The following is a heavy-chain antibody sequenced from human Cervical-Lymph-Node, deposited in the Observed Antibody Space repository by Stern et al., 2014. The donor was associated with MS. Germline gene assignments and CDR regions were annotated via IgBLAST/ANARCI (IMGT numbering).Heavy chain of an antibody. CDR1: GYTFTSYG. Sequence: VQLVESGAEVKKPGASVKVSCKASGYTFTSYGISWVRQAPGQGLEWMGVISGYKGNTNYAQKLKGRVTMTTDTSTSTAYMELRSLRSDDTAVYYCAREEYYMLENCVMDVWGQGTTVTVSS. CDR2: ISGYKGNT. V-gene: IGHV1-18*01. CDR3: AREEYYMLENCVMDV. J-gene: IGHJ6*02. D-gene: IGHD3-10*01.